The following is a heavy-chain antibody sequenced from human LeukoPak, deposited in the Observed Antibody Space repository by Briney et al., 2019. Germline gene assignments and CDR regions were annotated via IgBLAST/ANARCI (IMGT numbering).Heavy chain of an antibody. CDR1: GFIFTTSA. D-gene: IGHD1-26*01. Sequence: GGSLRLSCEASGFIFTTSAISWVRQAPGKGLEWVSFISSGGGSTYHSDSVRGRFTISRDNSKNSLYLQMNSLRAEDTAVYYCARGRVGQWGQGTLVTVSS. V-gene: IGHV3-23*01. CDR2: ISSGGGST. CDR3: ARGRVGQ. J-gene: IGHJ4*02.